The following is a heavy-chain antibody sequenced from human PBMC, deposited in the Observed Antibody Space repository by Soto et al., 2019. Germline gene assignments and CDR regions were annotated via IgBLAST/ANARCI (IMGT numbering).Heavy chain of an antibody. CDR1: GFTFSSYA. CDR2: ISSNGGST. CDR3: VKKYSSSSASPDY. V-gene: IGHV3-64D*08. Sequence: PGGSLRLSCSASGFTFSSYAMHWVRQAPGKGLEYVSAISSNGGSTYYADSVKGRFTISRDNSKNTLYLQMSSLRAEDTAVYYCVKKYSSSSASPDYWGQGTLVTVSS. J-gene: IGHJ4*02. D-gene: IGHD6-6*01.